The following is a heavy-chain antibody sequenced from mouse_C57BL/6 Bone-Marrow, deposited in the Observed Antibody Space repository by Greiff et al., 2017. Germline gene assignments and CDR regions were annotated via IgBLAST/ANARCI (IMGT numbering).Heavy chain of an antibody. CDR2: IYPRSGNT. CDR3: ARCPHYYGSPLLDY. CDR1: GYTFTSYG. D-gene: IGHD1-1*01. J-gene: IGHJ2*01. Sequence: QVQLQQSGAELARPGASVKLSCKASGYTFTSYGISWVKQRTGQGLEWIGEIYPRSGNTYYNEKFKGKATLTADKSSSTAYMELRSLTSEDSAVYFCARCPHYYGSPLLDYWGQGTTLTVSS. V-gene: IGHV1-81*01.